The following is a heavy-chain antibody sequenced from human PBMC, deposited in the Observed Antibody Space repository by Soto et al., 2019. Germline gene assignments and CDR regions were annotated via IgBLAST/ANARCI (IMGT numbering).Heavy chain of an antibody. V-gene: IGHV3-23*01. CDR3: AKEGTTSRYNWFET. Sequence: PGGSLRLSCAASGFTFSNYAMSWVRQAPGKGLEWVSGLSDGGGSTFYADSVKGRFTISRDNAKSTLSLQMSSLRAEETGVYDCAKEGTTSRYNWFETWGDGSLIAGSS. CDR1: GFTFSNYA. J-gene: IGHJ5*01. D-gene: IGHD2-2*01. CDR2: LSDGGGST.